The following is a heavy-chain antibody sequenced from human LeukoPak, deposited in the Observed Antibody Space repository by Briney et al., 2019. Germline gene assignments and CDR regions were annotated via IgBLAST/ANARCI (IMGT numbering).Heavy chain of an antibody. Sequence: SETLSLTCTVSGGSTSHYYWSWIRQPPGKGLEWIGYINYSGSTNYNPSLKSRVTISVDTSKNQFSLRLSSVTAADTAVYYCARHAGMPTEEVGYYYYGMDVWGQGATVTVSS. CDR2: INYSGST. D-gene: IGHD2-2*01. V-gene: IGHV4-59*08. CDR3: ARHAGMPTEEVGYYYYGMDV. CDR1: GGSTSHYY. J-gene: IGHJ6*02.